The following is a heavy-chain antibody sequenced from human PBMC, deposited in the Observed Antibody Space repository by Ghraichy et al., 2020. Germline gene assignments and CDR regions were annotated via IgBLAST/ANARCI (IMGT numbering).Heavy chain of an antibody. V-gene: IGHV3-53*01. J-gene: IGHJ6*02. CDR3: ATRVVPAAMVSYYYGMDV. CDR1: GFTVSSNY. D-gene: IGHD2-2*01. Sequence: GGSLRLSCAASGFTVSSNYMSWVRQAPGKGLEWVSVIYSGGSTYYADSVKGRFTISRDNSKNTLYLQMNSLRAEDTAVYYCATRVVPAAMVSYYYGMDVWGQGTTVTVSS. CDR2: IYSGGST.